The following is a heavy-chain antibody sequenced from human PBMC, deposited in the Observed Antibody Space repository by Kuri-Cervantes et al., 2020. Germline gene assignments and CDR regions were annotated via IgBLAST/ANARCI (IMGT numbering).Heavy chain of an antibody. CDR1: GFTFSSYG. D-gene: IGHD3-22*01. CDR3: ARDPTLGMIVVVSDAFDI. CDR2: ISGSGGST. J-gene: IGHJ3*02. Sequence: GESLKISCAASGFTFSSYGMHWVRQAPGKGLEWVSAISGSGGSTYYADSVKGRFTISRDNAKNSLYLQMNSLRAEDTAVYYCARDPTLGMIVVVSDAFDIWGQGTMVTVSS. V-gene: IGHV3-21*01.